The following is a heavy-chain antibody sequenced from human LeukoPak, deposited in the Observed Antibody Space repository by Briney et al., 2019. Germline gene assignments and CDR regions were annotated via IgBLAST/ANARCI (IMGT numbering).Heavy chain of an antibody. CDR2: IDASGGSI. V-gene: IGHV3-23*01. J-gene: IGHJ5*02. CDR3: AKGSGSGWYGGFAP. D-gene: IGHD6-19*01. CDR1: GFTFSSSA. Sequence: GGSLRLSFAASGFTFSSSAMSWVRQAPGKGLEWVSSIDASGGSIYYADSVKGRFTISRDNSKNTLFLQMSSLRAEDTAVYYCAKGSGSGWYGGFAPWGQGTLVTVSS.